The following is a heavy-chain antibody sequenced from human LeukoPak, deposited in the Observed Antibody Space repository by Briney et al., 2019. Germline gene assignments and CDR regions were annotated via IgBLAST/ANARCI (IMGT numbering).Heavy chain of an antibody. CDR2: INHSGST. J-gene: IGHJ4*01. Sequence: SETLSLTCSVYGGSFSGYCWSWLRQPPGKGLEWIGEINHSGSTNYNPSLKTRVTISLDRSKDQFSLKLTSVTAADTAVYYCTRGKPETVFDSWGRGTLVTVSS. V-gene: IGHV4-34*01. CDR1: GGSFSGYC. CDR3: TRGKPETVFDS.